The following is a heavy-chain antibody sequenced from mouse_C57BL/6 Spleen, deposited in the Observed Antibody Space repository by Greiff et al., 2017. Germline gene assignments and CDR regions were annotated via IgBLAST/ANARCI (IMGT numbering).Heavy chain of an antibody. CDR2: ISGGGGNT. V-gene: IGHV5-9*01. CDR3: ARRLTGYWYFDV. Sequence: EVKLMESGGGLVKPGGSLKLSCAASGFTFSSYTMSWVRQTPEKRLEWVATISGGGGNTYYPDSVKGRFTISRDNAKNTLYLQMSSLRSEDTALYYCARRLTGYWYFDVWGTGTTVTVSS. J-gene: IGHJ1*03. CDR1: GFTFSSYT. D-gene: IGHD4-1*01.